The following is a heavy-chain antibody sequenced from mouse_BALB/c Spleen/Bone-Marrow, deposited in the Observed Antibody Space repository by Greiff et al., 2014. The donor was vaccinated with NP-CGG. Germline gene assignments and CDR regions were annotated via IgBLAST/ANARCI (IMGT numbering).Heavy chain of an antibody. V-gene: IGHV1-4*01. D-gene: IGHD2-12*01. Sequence: VQLQQSGAELARPGASVKMSCKASGYTFTSYTMHWVKQRPGQGLEWIGYINPSSGYTNYNQKFKDKATLTADKSSSTAYMQLRSLTPEDSAVYYCARAAYYRYDEGAWFAYWGQGTLVTVSA. J-gene: IGHJ3*01. CDR2: INPSSGYT. CDR1: GYTFTSYT. CDR3: ARAAYYRYDEGAWFAY.